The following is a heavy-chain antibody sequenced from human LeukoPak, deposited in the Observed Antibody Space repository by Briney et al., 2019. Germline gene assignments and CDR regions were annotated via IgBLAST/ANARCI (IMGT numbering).Heavy chain of an antibody. J-gene: IGHJ4*02. Sequence: SETLSLTCGVSGGSFSGYYWTLIRQPPGKGLEWIGEINHRGSTNYNPSLGSRVTISVDTSKNQFSLKLSSMSAADTAVYYCARGRVYDFWSGYYTPYYCDYWGQGTLVTVSS. D-gene: IGHD3-3*01. CDR1: GGSFSGYY. V-gene: IGHV4-34*01. CDR2: INHRGST. CDR3: ARGRVYDFWSGYYTPYYCDY.